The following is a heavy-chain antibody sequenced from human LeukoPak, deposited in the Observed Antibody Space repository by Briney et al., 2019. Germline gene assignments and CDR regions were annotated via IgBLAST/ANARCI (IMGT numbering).Heavy chain of an antibody. CDR1: GFTFSTYD. V-gene: IGHV3-13*01. Sequence: GSLRLSCVASGFTFSTYDMHWVRQVTGKGLEWVSSIGAAGDTDYPASVKGRFTISRENAKNSLYLQMNSLRAGDTAVYYCVRAGTYYYGSGAFDSWGQGTLVTVSS. CDR2: IGAAGDT. J-gene: IGHJ4*02. D-gene: IGHD3-10*01. CDR3: VRAGTYYYGSGAFDS.